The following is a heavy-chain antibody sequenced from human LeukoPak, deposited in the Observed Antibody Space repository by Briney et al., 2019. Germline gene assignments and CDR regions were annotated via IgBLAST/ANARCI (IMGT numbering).Heavy chain of an antibody. V-gene: IGHV4-4*07. CDR2: LYSTGST. D-gene: IGHD3-10*01. Sequence: SETLSLTCTVSGVSISGSHWSWIRQPTGKGLEWLGRLYSTGSTYYNPSLQSRVTMSVDTSKRQFSLEVRSVSAADTAVYYCARDVGLRYGFDQWGQGTLVTVSS. CDR3: ARDVGLRYGFDQ. CDR1: GVSISGSH. J-gene: IGHJ4*02.